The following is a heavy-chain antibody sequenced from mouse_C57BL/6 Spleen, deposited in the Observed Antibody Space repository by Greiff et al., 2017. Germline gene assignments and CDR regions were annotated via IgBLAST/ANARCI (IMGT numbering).Heavy chain of an antibody. Sequence: VQRVESGGGLVKPGGSLKLSCAASGFTFSSYAMSWVRQTPEKRLEWVATISDGGSYTYYPDNVKGRFTISRDNAKNNLYLQMSHLKSEDTAMYYCAREGGDYDGAWFAYWGQGTLVTVSA. D-gene: IGHD2-4*01. CDR2: ISDGGSYT. J-gene: IGHJ3*01. V-gene: IGHV5-4*01. CDR1: GFTFSSYA. CDR3: AREGGDYDGAWFAY.